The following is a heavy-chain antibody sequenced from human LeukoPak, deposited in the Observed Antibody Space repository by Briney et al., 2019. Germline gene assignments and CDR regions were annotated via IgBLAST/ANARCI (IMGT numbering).Heavy chain of an antibody. J-gene: IGHJ3*02. V-gene: IGHV3-74*01. D-gene: IGHD1-14*01. Sequence: GGSLRLSCAASGFTFRSYWMHWVRQAPGKGLVWVSRINFDGSSTSYADSVKGRFTISRDNAKNTLFLQMNSLRAEDTAVYYCARDPESKDAFDIWGQGTMVTVSS. CDR1: GFTFRSYW. CDR3: ARDPESKDAFDI. CDR2: INFDGSST.